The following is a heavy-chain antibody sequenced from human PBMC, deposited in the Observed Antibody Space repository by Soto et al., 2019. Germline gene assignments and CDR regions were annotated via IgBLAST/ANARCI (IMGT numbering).Heavy chain of an antibody. CDR3: ARGYCSSTSCSFWTVIMDV. Sequence: SVKVSCKASGGSFSSYAISWVRQAPGQGLEWMGGIIPIFGTANYAQKFQGRVTITADESTSTAYMELSSLRSEDTAVYYCARGYCSSTSCSFWTVIMDVWGQGTTVTVSS. CDR1: GGSFSSYA. J-gene: IGHJ6*02. D-gene: IGHD2-2*01. V-gene: IGHV1-69*13. CDR2: IIPIFGTA.